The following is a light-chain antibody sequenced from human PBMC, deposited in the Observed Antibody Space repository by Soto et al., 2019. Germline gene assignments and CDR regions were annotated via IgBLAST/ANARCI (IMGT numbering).Light chain of an antibody. J-gene: IGKJ4*01. CDR1: QSISTH. CDR2: AAS. Sequence: DLQLTQSPSSLSASVGDRVSITCRASQSISTHLNWYQQKAGKAPKLLISAASHLQGGVPSRFSGRGSGTVFTLTINSLQLDDFATYFCQQSYSSPSFGGGTKVEIK. V-gene: IGKV1-39*01. CDR3: QQSYSSPS.